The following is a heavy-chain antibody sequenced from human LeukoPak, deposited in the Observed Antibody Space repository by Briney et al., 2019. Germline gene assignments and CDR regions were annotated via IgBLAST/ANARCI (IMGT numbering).Heavy chain of an antibody. J-gene: IGHJ4*02. CDR1: GFTFSSYA. V-gene: IGHV3-30*04. Sequence: GGSLRLSCAASGFTFSSYAMHWVRQAPGKGLEWVAVISYDGSNKYYADSVKGRFTISRDNSKNTLYLQMNSLRAEDTAVYYCHPLGSLTKRAMVTADYWGQGTLVTVSS. D-gene: IGHD5-18*01. CDR3: HPLGSLTKRAMVTADY. CDR2: ISYDGSNK.